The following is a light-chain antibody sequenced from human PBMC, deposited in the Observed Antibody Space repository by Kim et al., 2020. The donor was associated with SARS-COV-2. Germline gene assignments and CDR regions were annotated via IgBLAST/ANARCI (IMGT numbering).Light chain of an antibody. CDR3: QQYNDWPLT. CDR2: GVS. J-gene: IGKJ4*01. Sequence: VFPGAIATISCRTSQTIRSDLGWYQQKPEQSPRLLIYGVSTRATGTPATFTGSGSGTEFTLTISSLQSEDVAVYYCQQYNDWPLTFGGGTKVDIK. V-gene: IGKV3-15*01. CDR1: QTIRSD.